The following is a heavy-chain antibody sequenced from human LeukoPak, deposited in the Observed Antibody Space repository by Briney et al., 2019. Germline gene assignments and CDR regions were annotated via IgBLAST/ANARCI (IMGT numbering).Heavy chain of an antibody. CDR2: ISYDGSNK. J-gene: IGHJ6*03. V-gene: IGHV3-30*03. CDR3: ARSSITMVVYYYYYMDV. Sequence: PGRSLRLSCAASGFTFSSYGMHWVRQAPGKGLEWVAVISYDGSNKYYADSVKGRFTISRDNSKNTLYLQMNSLRAEDTAVYYCARSSITMVVYYYYYMDVWGKGTTVTVSS. CDR1: GFTFSSYG. D-gene: IGHD3-10*01.